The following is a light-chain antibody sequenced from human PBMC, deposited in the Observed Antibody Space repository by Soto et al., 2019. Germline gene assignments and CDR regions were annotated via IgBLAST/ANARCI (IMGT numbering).Light chain of an antibody. CDR1: QSVSSSY. CDR2: GAS. Sequence: EIVLTLSRCTLSFSPGEGATRSCRASQSVSSSYLAWYQQKPGQAPRLLIYGASSRATGVPDRVSGSGSGTDFTLTITRLEPDDFAVYYCQQYATSPRTCGQGTKVDIK. V-gene: IGKV3-20*01. CDR3: QQYATSPRT. J-gene: IGKJ1*01.